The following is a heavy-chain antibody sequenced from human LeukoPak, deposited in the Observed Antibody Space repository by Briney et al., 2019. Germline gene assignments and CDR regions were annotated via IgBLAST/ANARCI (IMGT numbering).Heavy chain of an antibody. J-gene: IGHJ4*02. Sequence: ASVKVSCKASGYTFTVYYIHWVRQAPGQGLEWMGRINPNSGGTNYAQMFQGRVTMTRDTSISTAYIELSRLSSDDTAVYSCARDGEETADRNTALDYWGQGSLVTVSS. D-gene: IGHD2-21*02. V-gene: IGHV1-2*06. CDR2: INPNSGGT. CDR1: GYTFTVYY. CDR3: ARDGEETADRNTALDY.